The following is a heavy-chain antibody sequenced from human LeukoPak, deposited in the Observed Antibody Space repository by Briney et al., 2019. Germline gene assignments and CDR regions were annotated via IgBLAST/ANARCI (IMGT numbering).Heavy chain of an antibody. Sequence: SGPTLVKPTQTLTLTCTFSGFSLSTTGVGVGWIRQSPGKALEWLAHIYWDDEERYSPSLKSRLTITKDTSKNQVVLTMTNMDPVDTATYYCAHRTWGPFHYWGQGTLVTVSS. V-gene: IGHV2-5*02. J-gene: IGHJ4*02. CDR1: GFSLSTTGVG. D-gene: IGHD7-27*01. CDR2: IYWDDEE. CDR3: AHRTWGPFHY.